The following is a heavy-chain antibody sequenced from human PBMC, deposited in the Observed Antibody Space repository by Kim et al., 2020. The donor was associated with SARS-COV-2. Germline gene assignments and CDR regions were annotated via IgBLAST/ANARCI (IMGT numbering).Heavy chain of an antibody. CDR3: ATPGWMTASFQH. V-gene: IGHV3-30*03. D-gene: IGHD2-21*02. CDR2: ISYDGSNK. J-gene: IGHJ1*01. Sequence: GGSLRLSCAASGFTFSSYGMHWVRQAQGKGLEWVAGISYDGSNKYYADSVKGRFTISRDISKKTLYLQMNSLRADDTAVYYCATPGWMTASFQHWGQAT. CDR1: GFTFSSYG.